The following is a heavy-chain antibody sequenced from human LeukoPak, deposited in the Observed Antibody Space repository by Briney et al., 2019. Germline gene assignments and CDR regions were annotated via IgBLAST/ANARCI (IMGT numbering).Heavy chain of an antibody. V-gene: IGHV4-39*07. D-gene: IGHD4-17*01. CDR3: ARVSGDYGDYDWFDS. CDR1: GDSITSANFY. J-gene: IGHJ5*01. CDR2: IHYSGNT. Sequence: PSETLSLTCTVSGDSITSANFYWGWIRQPPGKGLEWIGNIHYSGNTYYNPSLKTRLTISLDTSKNHFSLDLTSVTAADTAVYYCARVSGDYGDYDWFDSWGQGTLVTVSS.